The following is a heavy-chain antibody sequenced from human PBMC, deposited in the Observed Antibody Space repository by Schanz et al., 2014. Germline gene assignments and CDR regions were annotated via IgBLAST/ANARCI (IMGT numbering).Heavy chain of an antibody. D-gene: IGHD2-8*01. Sequence: QVQLVESGGGVVQPGRSLRLSCATSGLNFDYYGMNWVRQAPGKGLEWVSVISARGEVSKYSDSVKGRFIVSRDNSRATLFLQMDSLRAADTAFYYCASGGYCTNGVCNGGRNWFDPWGQGTLVTVSS. CDR2: ISARGEVS. CDR1: GLNFDYYG. J-gene: IGHJ5*02. V-gene: IGHV3-NL1*01. CDR3: ASGGYCTNGVCNGGRNWFDP.